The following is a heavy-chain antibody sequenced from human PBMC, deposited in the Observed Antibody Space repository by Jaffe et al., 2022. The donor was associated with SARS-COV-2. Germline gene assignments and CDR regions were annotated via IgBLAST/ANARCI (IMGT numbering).Heavy chain of an antibody. CDR1: GFTFSSYG. Sequence: QVQLVESGGGVVQPGRSLRLSCAASGFTFSSYGMHWVRQAPGKGLEWVAVISYDGSNKYYADSVKGRFTISRDNSKNTLYLQMNSLRAEDTAVYYCANRAYYDFWSGYYEGLSEGMDVWGQGTTVTVSS. J-gene: IGHJ6*02. CDR2: ISYDGSNK. V-gene: IGHV3-30*18. CDR3: ANRAYYDFWSGYYEGLSEGMDV. D-gene: IGHD3-3*01.